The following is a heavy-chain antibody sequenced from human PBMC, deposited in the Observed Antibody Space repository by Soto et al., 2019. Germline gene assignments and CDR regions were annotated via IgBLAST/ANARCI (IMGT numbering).Heavy chain of an antibody. CDR1: GFTFSDYY. D-gene: IGHD6-25*01. CDR3: ARGRGAAADYLVV. CDR2: ISSSTSHT. J-gene: IGHJ4*02. Sequence: QVQLVESGGGLVKPGGSLRLSCAVSGFTFSDYYMTWIRQAPGKGLEWVSYISSSTSHTYYADSVKGRFTISRDNAKNSLFLQMNSLRAVDTAVYYCARGRGAAADYLVVWGQGTLVTVSS. V-gene: IGHV3-11*05.